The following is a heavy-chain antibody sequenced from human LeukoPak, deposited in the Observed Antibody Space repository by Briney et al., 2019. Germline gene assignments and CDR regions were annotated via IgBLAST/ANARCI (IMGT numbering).Heavy chain of an antibody. V-gene: IGHV1-18*01. CDR1: GYTFTSYD. CDR2: ISGYNGNT. Sequence: ASVKVSCKASGYTFTSYDISWVRRAPGQGLEWMGWISGYNGNTNYAQKVQGRVTMTADTSTSTAYMELRCLRSDDTAVYYCARSSKVTPDYYYYYMDVWGKGTTVTVSS. CDR3: ARSSKVTPDYYYYYMDV. D-gene: IGHD2-21*02. J-gene: IGHJ6*03.